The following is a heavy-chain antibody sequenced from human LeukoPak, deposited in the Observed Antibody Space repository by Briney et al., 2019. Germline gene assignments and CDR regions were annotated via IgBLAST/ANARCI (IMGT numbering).Heavy chain of an antibody. V-gene: IGHV3-21*04. CDR3: AKTGSAVAGPLDY. CDR1: GFTFSSYS. CDR2: ISSSSSYI. Sequence: GGSLRLSCAASGFTFSSYSMNWVRQAPGKGLEWLSSISSSSSYIYYADSVKGRFTISRDNAKNSLFLQMNSLRAEDTAVYYCAKTGSAVAGPLDYWGQGTLVTVSS. D-gene: IGHD6-19*01. J-gene: IGHJ4*02.